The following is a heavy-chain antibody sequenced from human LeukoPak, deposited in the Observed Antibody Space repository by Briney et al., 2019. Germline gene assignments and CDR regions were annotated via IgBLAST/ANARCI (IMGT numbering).Heavy chain of an antibody. V-gene: IGHV3-23*01. D-gene: IGHD2-8*01. J-gene: IGHJ4*02. CDR3: AKDTSIGRCCTNGVCSPFDY. Sequence: GGSLRLSCAGSGFTFSSYAMSWVRQAPGKGLEWVSAISDTGATTYDADSVKGRFTISRDNSRSTLYLQVNSLRAEDTALYYCAKDTSIGRCCTNGVCSPFDYWGQGTLVTVSS. CDR1: GFTFSSYA. CDR2: ISDTGATT.